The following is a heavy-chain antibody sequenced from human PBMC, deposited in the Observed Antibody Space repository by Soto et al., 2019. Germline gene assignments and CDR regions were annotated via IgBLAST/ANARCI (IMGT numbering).Heavy chain of an antibody. CDR1: GGSISYEYYH. J-gene: IGHJ6*02. CDR2: IHYSGSI. V-gene: IGHV4-30-4*08. D-gene: IGHD2-21*02. Sequence: QVQLQQSGPGLVKPSQTLSLTCTVSGGSISYEYYHWTWIRQSPGKGLEWIGYIHYSGSIIYNPSFKSRVTISVDTSKNQFSLQLSSVTAADTAVYVCAREDDGGDRYYHGLDVCGQGTTVTVAS. CDR3: AREDDGGDRYYHGLDV.